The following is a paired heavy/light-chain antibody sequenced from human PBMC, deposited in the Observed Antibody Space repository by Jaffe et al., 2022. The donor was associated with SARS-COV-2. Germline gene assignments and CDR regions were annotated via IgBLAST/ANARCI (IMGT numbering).Heavy chain of an antibody. V-gene: IGHV3-23*04. J-gene: IGHJ3*02. D-gene: IGHD4-4*01. CDR3: VKQLGRDDYTGDAFDI. CDR1: GFTLNTYA. Sequence: ERQLVESGGGLVQPGGSLRLACAASGFTLNTYAMSWVRQAPGTGLEWVSGISSSSYNTYYAASVKGRFTISRDNSKDTLHLQMNSLRAEDTAVYYCVKQLGRDDYTGDAFDIWGQGTMVTVSS. CDR2: ISSSSYNT.
Light chain of an antibody. Sequence: DIQMTQSPSSLSASVGDRVTITCRASQSITSYLNWYQQKSGKAPKLLIYAASSLQSGVPSRFSGSGSGTDFTLTISSLQSEDFATYYCQQSYSSPRTFGQGTKVEIK. CDR2: AAS. V-gene: IGKV1-39*01. CDR3: QQSYSSPRT. CDR1: QSITSY. J-gene: IGKJ1*01.